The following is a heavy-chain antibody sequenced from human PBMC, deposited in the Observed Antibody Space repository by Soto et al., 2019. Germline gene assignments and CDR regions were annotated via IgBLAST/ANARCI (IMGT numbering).Heavy chain of an antibody. CDR2: INPNSGGT. V-gene: IGHV1-2*02. J-gene: IGHJ5*02. CDR3: AREEGITGTTDWFDP. D-gene: IGHD1-7*01. CDR1: GYTFTGYY. Sequence: QVPLVQSGAEVKKPGASVKVSCKASGYTFTGYYMHWVRQAPGQGLEWMGWINPNSGGTNYAQKFQGRVTMTRDTSISTAYMEMSRLRSDDTAVYYCAREEGITGTTDWFDPWGQGTLVTVSS.